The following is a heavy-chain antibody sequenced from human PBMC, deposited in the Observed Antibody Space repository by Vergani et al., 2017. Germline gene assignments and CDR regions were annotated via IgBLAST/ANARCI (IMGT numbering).Heavy chain of an antibody. J-gene: IGHJ4*02. CDR2: IYSGGST. CDR3: ARVFREMATKGGHVFDI. Sequence: EVQLVETGGGLIQPGGSLRLSCAASGFTVSSNYMSWVRQAPGKGLEWVSVIYSGGSTYYADSVKGRFTISRDNSKNTLYLQMNSLRAEDTAVYYCARVFREMATKGGHVFDIWGQGTLVTVSS. D-gene: IGHD5-24*01. V-gene: IGHV3-53*02. CDR1: GFTVSSNY.